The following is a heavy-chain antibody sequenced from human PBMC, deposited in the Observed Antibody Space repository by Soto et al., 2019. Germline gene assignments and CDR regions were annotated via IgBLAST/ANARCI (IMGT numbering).Heavy chain of an antibody. D-gene: IGHD3-3*01. V-gene: IGHV3-30-3*01. CDR3: ARAVNVYYDFWSGYFSSYYGMDV. CDR1: GFTFSSYA. CDR2: ISYDGSNK. J-gene: IGHJ6*02. Sequence: PGGSLRLSCAASGFTFSSYAMHWVRQAPGKGLEWVAVISYDGSNKYYADSVKGRFTISRDNSKNTLYPQMNSLRAEDTAVYYCARAVNVYYDFWSGYFSSYYGMDVWGQGTTVTVSS.